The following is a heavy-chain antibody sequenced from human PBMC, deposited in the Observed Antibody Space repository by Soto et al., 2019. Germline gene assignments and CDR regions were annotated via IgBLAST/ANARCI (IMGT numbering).Heavy chain of an antibody. D-gene: IGHD4-4*01. CDR2: IDPSDSDT. V-gene: IGHV5-10-1*01. J-gene: IGHJ6*02. CDR1: GYSFTSYW. CDR3: ARVNYLYYYYGMDV. Sequence: GGSLKISCKGSGYSFTSYWISWVRQMPGKGLEWMGRIDPSDSDTNYSPSFQGHVTISADKSISTAYLQWSSLKASDTATYYCARVNYLYYYYGMDVWGQGTTVTVSS.